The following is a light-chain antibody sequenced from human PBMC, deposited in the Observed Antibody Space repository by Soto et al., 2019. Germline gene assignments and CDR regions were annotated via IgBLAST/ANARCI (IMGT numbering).Light chain of an antibody. CDR2: GAS. V-gene: IGKV3-20*01. CDR3: QQYGSSRT. CDR1: QSFSSSY. Sequence: EIVLTQSPGTLSLSPGERATLSCRASQSFSSSYLAWYQQKPGQAPRLLIYGASSRATGIPDRFSGSGSGTVFALTISRLEPEAFAIYYCQQYGSSRTFGQGTKVEIK. J-gene: IGKJ1*01.